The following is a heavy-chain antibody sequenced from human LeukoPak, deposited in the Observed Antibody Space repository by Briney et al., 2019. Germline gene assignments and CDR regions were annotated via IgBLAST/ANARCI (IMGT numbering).Heavy chain of an antibody. CDR2: VSSDGNNT. CDR1: GFTFSNYW. Sequence: GGSLRLSCAASGFTFSNYWMHWVRQAPGKGLLWVSRVSSDGNNTNDADSVKGRFTISRDNSKTTLYLQMSSLRVEDTAVYYCAKCSATCYANAFDIWGQGTMVTVSS. J-gene: IGHJ3*02. D-gene: IGHD2-2*01. CDR3: AKCSATCYANAFDI. V-gene: IGHV3-74*01.